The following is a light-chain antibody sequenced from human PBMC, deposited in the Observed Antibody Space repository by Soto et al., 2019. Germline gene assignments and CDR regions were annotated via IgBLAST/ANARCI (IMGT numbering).Light chain of an antibody. CDR1: QSVYTY. J-gene: IGKJ1*01. CDR3: QQYVRAPWT. Sequence: IVLTHSPATLSLSPGERATLSCRASQSVYTYLAWYQQKPGQAPRLVMYGASIRTSGIPDRFSGSGSGTDFTLTISRLEPEDFAVYYCQQYVRAPWTFGQGTKVDIK. V-gene: IGKV3-20*01. CDR2: GAS.